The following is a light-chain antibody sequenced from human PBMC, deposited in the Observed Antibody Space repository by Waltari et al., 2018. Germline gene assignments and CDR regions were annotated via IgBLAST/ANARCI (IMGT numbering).Light chain of an antibody. CDR1: SSDIGKYNL. Sequence: QSALTQTASVSGSPGQAITIPRSGTSSDIGKYNLVPWYQQHPGKAPTLIIYDVNKTPSGVSNRFSGSKSGNTAFLTISGLQTADEADYYCCSYVGSAISVFGGGTKLTVL. J-gene: IGLJ3*02. CDR3: CSYVGSAISV. V-gene: IGLV2-23*02. CDR2: DVN.